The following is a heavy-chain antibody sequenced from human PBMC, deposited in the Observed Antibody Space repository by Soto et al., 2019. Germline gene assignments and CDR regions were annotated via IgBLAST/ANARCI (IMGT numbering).Heavy chain of an antibody. J-gene: IGHJ4*02. V-gene: IGHV2-5*01. CDR2: IYWNDDK. D-gene: IGHD5-18*01. CDR1: GFSLSTSGVG. CDR3: AHAYLGYSYGLWRFDY. Sequence: QITLKESGPTLVKPTQTLTLTCTFSGFSLSTSGVGVGWIRQPPGKALEWLALIYWNDDKRYSPSLKSRLTITKDTSKIQVVLTMTNMDPVDTATYYCAHAYLGYSYGLWRFDYWGQGTLVTVSS.